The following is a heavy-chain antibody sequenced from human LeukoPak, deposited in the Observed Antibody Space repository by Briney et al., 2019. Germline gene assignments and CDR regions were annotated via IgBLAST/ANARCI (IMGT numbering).Heavy chain of an antibody. Sequence: SVKVSCKASGGTFSSYAISWVRQAPGQGLEWMGGIIPIFGTANYAQKFQGRVTITTDESTSTAYMELSSLRSEDTAAYYCAREHHRGYYYYMDVWGKGTTVTVSS. CDR3: AREHHRGYYYYMDV. D-gene: IGHD5-24*01. J-gene: IGHJ6*03. CDR2: IIPIFGTA. CDR1: GGTFSSYA. V-gene: IGHV1-69*05.